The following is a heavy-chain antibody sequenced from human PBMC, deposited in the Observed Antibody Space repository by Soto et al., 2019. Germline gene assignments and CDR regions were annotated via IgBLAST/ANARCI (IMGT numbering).Heavy chain of an antibody. CDR1: DGSISNFY. Sequence: PSETLSLTCTVSDGSISNFYWSWIRQPPGKGLEWIGYISSSGNTNYNPSLKSRVSISVDTSKNQFSLNLSSVTAADTAVYYCARQINYSGSGSPKGYYFDYWGLGTLVTVSS. CDR2: ISSSGNT. V-gene: IGHV4-59*08. CDR3: ARQINYSGSGSPKGYYFDY. J-gene: IGHJ4*02. D-gene: IGHD3-10*01.